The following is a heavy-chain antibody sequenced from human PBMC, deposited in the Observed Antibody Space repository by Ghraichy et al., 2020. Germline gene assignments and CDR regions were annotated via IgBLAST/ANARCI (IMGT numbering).Heavy chain of an antibody. V-gene: IGHV4-30-2*01. CDR3: ARGGALSQQLVLWQGWFDP. D-gene: IGHD6-13*01. CDR2: IYHSGST. J-gene: IGHJ5*02. CDR1: GGSISSGGYS. Sequence: SETLSLTCAVSGGSISSGGYSWSWIRQPPGKGLEWIGYIYHSGSTYYNPSLKSRVTISVDRSKNQFSLKLSSVIAAVTAVYYCARGGALSQQLVLWQGWFDPWGQGTLVTVSS.